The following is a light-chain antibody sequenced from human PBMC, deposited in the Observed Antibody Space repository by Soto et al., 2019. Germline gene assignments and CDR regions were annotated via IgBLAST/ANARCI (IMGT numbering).Light chain of an antibody. CDR2: DET. CDR1: NFGGKS. Sequence: SYELTQSPSVSVAPGQTATINCGGNNFGGKSVHCYQQKPGQAPVLVVHDETDRPSGIPERFYGDKSENTATLTISRVEAGDEADYSCQVWDSSGNHYVFGPGTKLTVL. J-gene: IGLJ1*01. V-gene: IGLV3-21*02. CDR3: QVWDSSGNHYV.